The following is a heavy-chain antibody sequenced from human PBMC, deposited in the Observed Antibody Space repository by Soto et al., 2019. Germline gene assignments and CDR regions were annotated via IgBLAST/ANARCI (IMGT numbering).Heavy chain of an antibody. V-gene: IGHV1-69*13. J-gene: IGHJ6*02. CDR3: ARVYYYGSGSSIYGMDV. D-gene: IGHD3-10*01. CDR2: IIPIFGTA. Sequence: ASVKVSCKASGGTFSSYAISWVRQAPGQGLEWMGGIIPIFGTANYAQKFQGRVTITADESTSTAYMELSSLRSEDTAVYYCARVYYYGSGSSIYGMDVWGQGTTVTVSS. CDR1: GGTFSSYA.